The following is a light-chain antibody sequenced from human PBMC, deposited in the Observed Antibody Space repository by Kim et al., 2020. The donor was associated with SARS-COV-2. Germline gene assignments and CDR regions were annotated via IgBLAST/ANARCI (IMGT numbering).Light chain of an antibody. Sequence: PGERTPLSCRASQSVSSSYLAWYQQKPGQAPRLLIYGASSRATGIPDRFSGSGSGTDFTLTISRLEPEDFAVYYCQQYGSSPPYSFGQGTKLEI. CDR2: GAS. J-gene: IGKJ2*03. V-gene: IGKV3-20*01. CDR1: QSVSSSY. CDR3: QQYGSSPPYS.